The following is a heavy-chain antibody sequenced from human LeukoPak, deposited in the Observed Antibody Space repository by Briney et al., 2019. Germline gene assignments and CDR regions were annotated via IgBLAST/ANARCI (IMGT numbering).Heavy chain of an antibody. Sequence: GGSLSLSCAASGFTFSSYSMNWVRQAPGKGLEWVSSISSSSSYIYYADSVMGRFTISRDNAKNSLYLQMNSLRAEDTAVYYCARERDTAMVTDAFDIWGQGTMVTVSS. J-gene: IGHJ3*02. V-gene: IGHV3-21*01. CDR1: GFTFSSYS. D-gene: IGHD5-18*01. CDR2: ISSSSSYI. CDR3: ARERDTAMVTDAFDI.